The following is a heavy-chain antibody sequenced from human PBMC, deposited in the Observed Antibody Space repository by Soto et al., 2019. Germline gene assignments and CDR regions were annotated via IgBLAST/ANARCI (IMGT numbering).Heavy chain of an antibody. V-gene: IGHV4-59*08. CDR2: IYSSGTT. Sequence: QVQLQESGPGLVKPSETLSLTCTVSGVATSGYYWSWIRQPPGRGLAWMCYIYSSGTTSYNPSLQSLVTHSIDTSTNQFSLKLTSGTAADTAVYYCARTRKSGHKYGWAYWGQGILVSVSS. J-gene: IGHJ4*02. CDR3: ARTRKSGHKYGWAY. D-gene: IGHD5-18*01. CDR1: GVATSGYY.